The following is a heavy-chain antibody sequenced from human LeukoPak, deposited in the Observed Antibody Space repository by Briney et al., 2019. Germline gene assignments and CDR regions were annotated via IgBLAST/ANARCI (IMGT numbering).Heavy chain of an antibody. CDR2: ISYDGSNK. J-gene: IGHJ6*04. V-gene: IGHV3-30*04. CDR1: GFTFSSYA. D-gene: IGHD3-10*01. CDR3: ARDLLTETRLLWFGELKYGMDV. Sequence: PGRALRLSCAASGFTFSSYAMHWVRQAPGKGLEGVAVISYDGSNKYYADSVKGRFTISRDNSKNTLYLQMNSLRAEDTAVYYCARDLLTETRLLWFGELKYGMDVWGKGTTVTVSS.